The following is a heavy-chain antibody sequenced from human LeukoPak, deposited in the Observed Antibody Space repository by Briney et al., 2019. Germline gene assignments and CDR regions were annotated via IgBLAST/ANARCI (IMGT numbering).Heavy chain of an antibody. CDR3: ARDGSPGYSSRGWFDP. V-gene: IGHV3-21*01. CDR1: GFTFSSYS. Sequence: PGGSLRLSCAASGFTFSSYSMNWVRQAPGKGLEWVSSISSSSSYIYYADSVKGRFTISRDNAKNSLYLQMNSLRAEDTAVYYCARDGSPGYSSRGWFDPWGQGTLVTVSS. CDR2: ISSSSSYI. D-gene: IGHD6-19*01. J-gene: IGHJ5*02.